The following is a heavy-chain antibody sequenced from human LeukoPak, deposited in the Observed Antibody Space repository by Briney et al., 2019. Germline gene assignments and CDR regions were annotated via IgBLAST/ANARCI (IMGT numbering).Heavy chain of an antibody. CDR3: AKDLDWEFDY. J-gene: IGHJ4*02. D-gene: IGHD3-9*01. CDR1: GFTFSSYA. Sequence: PGGSLRLSCAASGFTFSSYAMSWVRQAPGKGLEWVSIISGSGGNTYYADSVKGRFTISRDNSRNTLYLQMNSLRAEDTAIYYCAKDLDWEFDYWGQGALVTVSS. V-gene: IGHV3-23*01. CDR2: ISGSGGNT.